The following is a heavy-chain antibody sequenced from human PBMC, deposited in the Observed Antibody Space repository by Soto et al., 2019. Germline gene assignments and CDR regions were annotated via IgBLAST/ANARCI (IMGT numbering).Heavy chain of an antibody. D-gene: IGHD2-8*02. CDR3: EKDKITGLFDY. CDR2: SNHSGST. Sequence: QVQLQQWAAGLLKPSETLSLTCAVYGGSFSGYYWTWIRQPPGTGLEWIGESNHSGSTNYNPSLKSRVTISVDTSKNQFSLKLTSVTAADTAVYYCEKDKITGLFDYWGQGTLVTVSS. V-gene: IGHV4-34*01. J-gene: IGHJ4*02. CDR1: GGSFSGYY.